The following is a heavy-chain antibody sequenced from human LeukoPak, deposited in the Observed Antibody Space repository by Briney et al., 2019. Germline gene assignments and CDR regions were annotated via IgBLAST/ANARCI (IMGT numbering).Heavy chain of an antibody. D-gene: IGHD6-13*01. CDR3: RRDNPGIAAPDV. CDR2: IVTGRDK. J-gene: IGHJ6*04. CDR1: GFTLSSYT. Sequence: GGSLRLSCEASGFTLSSYTINWVRQAPGKGPEWVSSIVTGRDKHYADTVRGRFTISGDSAKNSLYLQMDSLKAEDAAVYYCRRDNPGIAAPDVWAKGTTFTVSS. V-gene: IGHV3-21*01.